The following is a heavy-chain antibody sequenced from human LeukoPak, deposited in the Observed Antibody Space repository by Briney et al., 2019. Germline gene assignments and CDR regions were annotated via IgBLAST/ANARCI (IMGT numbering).Heavy chain of an antibody. CDR3: ESTSWYFDY. Sequence: GGSLRLSCAASGFTFSSYGMSWVRQAPGKGLEWVSAISGSGGSTYYADSVKGRFTISRDNSKNTLYLQMNSLRAEDTAVYYCESTSWYFDYWGQGTLVTVSS. CDR2: ISGSGGST. J-gene: IGHJ4*02. CDR1: GFTFSSYG. V-gene: IGHV3-23*01.